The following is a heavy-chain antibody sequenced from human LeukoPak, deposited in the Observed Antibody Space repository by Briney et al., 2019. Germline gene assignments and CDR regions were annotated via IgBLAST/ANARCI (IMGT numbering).Heavy chain of an antibody. Sequence: IPSETLSLTCAVSNDSISSGYYWDWIRQPPGKGLEWIGSIYYSGSTPYNPSLKSRVTISVDTSKNHFSLRLSSVTAADTAVYYCARNVTSYYDSRGYYAFDVWGPGTMVTVSS. D-gene: IGHD3-22*01. J-gene: IGHJ3*01. CDR2: IYYSGST. CDR1: NDSISSGYY. V-gene: IGHV4-38-2*01. CDR3: ARNVTSYYDSRGYYAFDV.